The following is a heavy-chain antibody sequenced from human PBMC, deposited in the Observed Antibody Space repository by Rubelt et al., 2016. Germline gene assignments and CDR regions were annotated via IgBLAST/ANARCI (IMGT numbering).Heavy chain of an antibody. D-gene: IGHD3-3*01. CDR3: ARHFGLGRSFDY. CDR2: INYSGST. CDR1: GGSIRSSSYY. J-gene: IGHJ4*02. V-gene: IGHV4-39*01. Sequence: QLQLQESGPGLVKPSETLSLTCTVSGGSIRSSSYYWGWIRQAPGKGLEWIASINYSGSTYYNPSLKSRVTISVDTSKIQFALKLSSMTAADTAVYYCARHFGLGRSFDYWGQGTLVTVS.